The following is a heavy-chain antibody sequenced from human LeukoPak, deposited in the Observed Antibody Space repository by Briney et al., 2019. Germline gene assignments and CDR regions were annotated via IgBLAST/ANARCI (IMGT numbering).Heavy chain of an antibody. CDR1: GYTLTELS. Sequence: ASVKVSCKVSGYTLTELSMHWVRQAPGKGLEWMGGFDPEDGETIYAQKFQGRVTMTEDTSTDTAYVELSSLRSEDTAVYYCARARVNYDFWSGYSGGDAFDIWGQGTMVTVSS. CDR2: FDPEDGET. J-gene: IGHJ3*02. D-gene: IGHD3-3*01. V-gene: IGHV1-24*01. CDR3: ARARVNYDFWSGYSGGDAFDI.